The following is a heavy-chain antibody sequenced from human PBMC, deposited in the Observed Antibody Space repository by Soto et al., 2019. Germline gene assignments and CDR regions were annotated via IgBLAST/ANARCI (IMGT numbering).Heavy chain of an antibody. Sequence: GGSLRLSCTASGFTFGDYAMSWFRQAPGKGLEWVGFIRSKAYGGTTEYAASVKGRFTISRDDSKSIAYLQMNSLKTEDTAVYYCTRATTDYIVVVPAASLPDYWGQGTLVTVSS. CDR3: TRATTDYIVVVPAASLPDY. D-gene: IGHD2-2*01. CDR2: IRSKAYGGTT. V-gene: IGHV3-49*03. CDR1: GFTFGDYA. J-gene: IGHJ4*02.